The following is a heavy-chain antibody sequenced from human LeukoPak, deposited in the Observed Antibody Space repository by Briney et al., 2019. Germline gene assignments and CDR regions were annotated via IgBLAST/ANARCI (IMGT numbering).Heavy chain of an antibody. CDR3: AREVLLAAAGRWFDP. Sequence: SETLSLTCAVYGGSFSGYYCSWIRQPPGKGLEWIGEINHSGSTNYNPSLKSRVTISVDTSKNQFSLKLSSVTAADTAVYYCAREVLLAAAGRWFDPWGQGTLVTVSS. V-gene: IGHV4-34*01. CDR2: INHSGST. CDR1: GGSFSGYY. J-gene: IGHJ5*02. D-gene: IGHD6-13*01.